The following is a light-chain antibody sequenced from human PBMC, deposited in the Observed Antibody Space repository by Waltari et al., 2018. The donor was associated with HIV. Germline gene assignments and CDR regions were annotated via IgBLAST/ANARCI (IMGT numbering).Light chain of an antibody. J-gene: IGKJ1*01. CDR1: QSVSSD. V-gene: IGKV3-20*01. CDR3: QHYTSSPTWT. CDR2: SAS. Sequence: IVLTQSPGTLSLSPGERATFSYRASQSVSSDLAWYHQRPGQAPRLLIYSASTRATGIPDRFSGSGSGTDFTLTINSLEPEDSAVYYCQHYTSSPTWTFGQGTKVEIK.